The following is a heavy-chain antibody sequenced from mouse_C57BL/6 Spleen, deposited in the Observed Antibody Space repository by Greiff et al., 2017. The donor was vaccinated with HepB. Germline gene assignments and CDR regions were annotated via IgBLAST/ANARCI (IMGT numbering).Heavy chain of an antibody. D-gene: IGHD1-1*01. J-gene: IGHJ4*01. V-gene: IGHV5-17*01. Sequence: EVKVVESGGGLVKPGGSLKLSCAASGFTFSDYGMHWVRQAPEKGLEWVAYISSGSSTIYYADTVKGRFTISRDNAKNTLFLQMTSLRSEDTAMYYCARSAIYGRNYAMDYWGQGTSVTVSS. CDR1: GFTFSDYG. CDR3: ARSAIYGRNYAMDY. CDR2: ISSGSSTI.